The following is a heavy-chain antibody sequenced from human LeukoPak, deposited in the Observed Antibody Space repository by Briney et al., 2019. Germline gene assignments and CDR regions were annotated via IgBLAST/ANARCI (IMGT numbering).Heavy chain of an antibody. CDR1: GGTFSSYA. J-gene: IGHJ6*02. CDR3: ARVSTLDYYGSGSYYLDV. D-gene: IGHD3-10*01. V-gene: IGHV1-69*01. Sequence: APVKVSCKASGGTFSSYAISWVRQAPGQGLEWMGGIIPIFGTANYAQKFQGRVTITADESTSTAYMELSSLRSEDTAVYYCARVSTLDYYGSGSYYLDVWGQGTTVTVSS. CDR2: IIPIFGTA.